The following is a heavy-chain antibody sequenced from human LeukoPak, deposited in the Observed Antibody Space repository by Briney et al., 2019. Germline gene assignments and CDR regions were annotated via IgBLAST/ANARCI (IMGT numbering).Heavy chain of an antibody. Sequence: GGSLRLSCAASGFTFSSYSMNWVRQAPGKGLEWVSYISSSSTIYYADSVKGRFTISRDNAKNSLYLQMNSLRAEDTAVYHCARDTPGGAFDFWGQGTMVTVSS. CDR3: ARDTPGGAFDF. CDR2: ISSSSTI. CDR1: GFTFSSYS. D-gene: IGHD2-15*01. J-gene: IGHJ3*01. V-gene: IGHV3-48*01.